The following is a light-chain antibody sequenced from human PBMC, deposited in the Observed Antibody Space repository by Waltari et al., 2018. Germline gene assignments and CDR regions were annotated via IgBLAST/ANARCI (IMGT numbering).Light chain of an antibody. Sequence: QSALTQAASVSGSPGQSITISCSGTGSGVGSYDLVAWYQQHPGKAPKLIIYEATKRPSGVSSRFSGSKSGNTASLTISGLQAEDEADYFCSSYSSRTTLGNVFGTGTKVTVL. V-gene: IGLV2-23*01. CDR3: SSYSSRTTLGNV. CDR2: EAT. J-gene: IGLJ1*01. CDR1: GSGVGSYDL.